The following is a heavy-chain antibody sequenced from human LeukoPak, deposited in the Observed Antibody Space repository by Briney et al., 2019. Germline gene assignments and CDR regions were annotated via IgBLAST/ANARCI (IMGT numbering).Heavy chain of an antibody. V-gene: IGHV3-23*01. Sequence: GGSLRLSCAASGFTFSRYAMSWVRQAPGKGLEWASSISGSGDSTYYADSVKGRFTISRDNSKNTLYLQMNSLRAEDTAVYYCAKFVVPAAMYYFDYWGQGTLVTVSS. J-gene: IGHJ4*02. CDR3: AKFVVPAAMYYFDY. CDR1: GFTFSRYA. CDR2: ISGSGDST. D-gene: IGHD2-2*01.